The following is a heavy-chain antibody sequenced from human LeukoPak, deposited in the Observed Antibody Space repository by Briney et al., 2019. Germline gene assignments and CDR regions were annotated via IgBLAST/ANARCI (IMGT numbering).Heavy chain of an antibody. CDR2: IYPGDSDT. V-gene: IGHV5-51*01. J-gene: IGHJ4*02. Sequence: GESLKISCKGSGYSFTSYWIGWVRQMPGKGLEWMGIIYPGDSDTRYSPSFQGQVTISADKSISTAYLQWSSLKASDTAMYYCARQRVYDYSNLPRGAFDYWGQGTLVTVSS. D-gene: IGHD4-11*01. CDR1: GYSFTSYW. CDR3: ARQRVYDYSNLPRGAFDY.